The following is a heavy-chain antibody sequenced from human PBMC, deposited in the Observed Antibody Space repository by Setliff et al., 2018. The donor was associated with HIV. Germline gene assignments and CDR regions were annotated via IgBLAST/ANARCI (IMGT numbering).Heavy chain of an antibody. CDR2: IIPIFGTA. D-gene: IGHD3-10*01. J-gene: IGHJ4*02. CDR1: GGTFSGYA. CDR3: AREVPSNTGSYYKKY. Sequence: SVKVSCKASGGTFSGYAISWVRQAPGQGLELMGGIIPIFGTANYAQKFQGRVTITADESTSTAYMELSSLRSEDTAVYYCAREVPSNTGSYYKKYWGQGTLVTVSS. V-gene: IGHV1-69*13.